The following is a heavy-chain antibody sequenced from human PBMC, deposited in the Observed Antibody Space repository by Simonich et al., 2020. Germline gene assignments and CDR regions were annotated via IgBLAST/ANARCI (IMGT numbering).Heavy chain of an antibody. D-gene: IGHD2-21*02. CDR1: GFTFSSYA. CDR2: ITYDKRNK. J-gene: IGHJ4*02. CDR3: ARDGERYCGGDCYSYFDY. V-gene: IGHV3-30*07. Sequence: QVQLVESGGGVVQPGRSLRLSCAASGFTFSSYAMHWVRQAPGKGLEWVASITYDKRNKNYACTGNGRFTISRDNSKTTLYLQMNSLRAEDTAVYYCARDGERYCGGDCYSYFDYWGQGTLVTVSS.